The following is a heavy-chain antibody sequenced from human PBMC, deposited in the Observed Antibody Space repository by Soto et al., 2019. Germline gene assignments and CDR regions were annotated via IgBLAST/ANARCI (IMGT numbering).Heavy chain of an antibody. J-gene: IGHJ6*02. CDR1: GGTFSSYA. Sequence: QVQLVQSGAEVKKPGSSVKVSCKASGGTFSSYAISWVRQAPGQGLEWMGGIIPIFGTANYAQEFQGRVTITADEATSTADRELSSLRSEDTAVYYCARERKSGVVVAATPRGGMDVWGQGTTVTVSS. CDR2: IIPIFGTA. CDR3: ARERKSGVVVAATPRGGMDV. D-gene: IGHD2-15*01. V-gene: IGHV1-69*12.